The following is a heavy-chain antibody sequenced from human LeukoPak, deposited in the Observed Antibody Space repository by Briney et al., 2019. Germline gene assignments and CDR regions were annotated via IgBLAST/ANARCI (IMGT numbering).Heavy chain of an antibody. V-gene: IGHV1-2*06. D-gene: IGHD3-22*01. Sequence: ASVKVSRKASGYTFTGYYMHWVRQAPGQGLEWMGRIIPNSGGTNYAQKFQGRVTMTRDTSISTAYMELSRLRSDDTAVYYCARSDSSGYYPTHGFDYWGQGTLVTVSS. J-gene: IGHJ4*02. CDR1: GYTFTGYY. CDR2: IIPNSGGT. CDR3: ARSDSSGYYPTHGFDY.